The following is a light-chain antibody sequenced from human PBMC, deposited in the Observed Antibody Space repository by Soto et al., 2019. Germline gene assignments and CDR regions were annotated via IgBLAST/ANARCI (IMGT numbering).Light chain of an antibody. J-gene: IGLJ1*01. CDR3: SSYTRTSTLFV. V-gene: IGLV2-14*01. Sequence: QSVLTQPASVSGSPGQSITISCTGTSNDIGAYDLVSWYQRHPGEAPKLVIFEVSNRPSGVSDRFSGSKSGNTASLTISGLQAEDEADFYCSSYTRTSTLFVFGTGTKVTVL. CDR1: SNDIGAYDL. CDR2: EVS.